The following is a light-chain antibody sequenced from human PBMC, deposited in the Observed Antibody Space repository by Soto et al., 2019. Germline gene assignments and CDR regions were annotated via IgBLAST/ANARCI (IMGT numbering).Light chain of an antibody. CDR2: GAS. Sequence: ETLLTQSPGTLSLSPGERATLSCRASQSVPSNYLSWYQQKPGQAPRLLIYGASSRATGIPDRFSGSGSGTDFTLTISRLEPEDFAVYYCQQYGSSPRTFGQGTKVEIK. CDR1: QSVPSNY. V-gene: IGKV3-20*01. CDR3: QQYGSSPRT. J-gene: IGKJ1*01.